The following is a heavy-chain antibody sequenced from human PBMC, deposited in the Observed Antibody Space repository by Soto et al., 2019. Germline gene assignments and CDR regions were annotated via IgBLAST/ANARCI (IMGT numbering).Heavy chain of an antibody. V-gene: IGHV2-5*01. CDR3: AHELSSLRGYYYYGMDV. Sequence: GSGPTLVNPTQTLTLTCTFSGFSLSTSGVGVGWIRQPPGKALEWLALIYWNDDKRYSPSLKSRLTITKDTSKNQVVLTMTNMDPVDTATYYCAHELSSLRGYYYYGMDVWGQGTTVTVSS. CDR1: GFSLSTSGVG. J-gene: IGHJ6*02. D-gene: IGHD1-7*01. CDR2: IYWNDDK.